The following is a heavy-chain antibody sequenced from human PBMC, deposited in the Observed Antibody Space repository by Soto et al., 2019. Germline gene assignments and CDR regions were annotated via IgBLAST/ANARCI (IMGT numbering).Heavy chain of an antibody. J-gene: IGHJ4*02. V-gene: IGHV4-34*01. Sequence: SEILSLTCAVYGGSFSGYYWSWIRQPPGKGLEWIGEINHSGSTNYNPSLKSRVTISVDTSKNQFSLKLSSVTAADTAVYYCARPTAAGTSKYFDYWGQGTLVTVSS. CDR3: ARPTAAGTSKYFDY. D-gene: IGHD6-13*01. CDR1: GGSFSGYY. CDR2: INHSGST.